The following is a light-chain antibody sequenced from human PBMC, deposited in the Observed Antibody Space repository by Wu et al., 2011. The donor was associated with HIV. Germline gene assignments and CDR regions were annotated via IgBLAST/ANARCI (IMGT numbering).Light chain of an antibody. Sequence: EIVMTQSPATLSVSPGERATLSCRASQSVRSNLAWYQQKPGQSPRLLIYGTSSRATGFPDRFSGSGSGTDFTLTISRLDPEDFAVYYCQHYGNSPYTFGQGTKLEIK. CDR2: GTS. CDR3: QHYGNSPYT. CDR1: QSVRSN. J-gene: IGKJ2*01. V-gene: IGKV3-20*01.